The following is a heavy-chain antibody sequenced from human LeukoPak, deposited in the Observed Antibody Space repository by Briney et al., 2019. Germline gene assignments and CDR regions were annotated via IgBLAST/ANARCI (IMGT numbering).Heavy chain of an antibody. J-gene: IGHJ2*01. D-gene: IGHD3-10*01. Sequence: GGSLRLSCAASGFTFSSYEMNWVRQAPGKGLEWVSYISSSGSTIYYADSVKGRFTISRDNAKNSLYLQMNSLRAEDTAVYYCARGGPNLGDMVRGVITGWYFDLWGRGALVTVSS. V-gene: IGHV3-48*03. CDR3: ARGGPNLGDMVRGVITGWYFDL. CDR2: ISSSGSTI. CDR1: GFTFSSYE.